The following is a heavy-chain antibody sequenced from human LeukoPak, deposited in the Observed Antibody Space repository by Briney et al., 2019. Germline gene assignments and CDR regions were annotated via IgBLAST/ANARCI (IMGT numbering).Heavy chain of an antibody. V-gene: IGHV1-2*02. D-gene: IGHD1-26*01. CDR3: AREIMGATLDAFDI. CDR2: INPDSGVT. CDR1: GYTFTGNY. J-gene: IGHJ3*02. Sequence: ASVKVSCKASGYTFTGNYTHGVRQAPGQGLDWMGWINPDSGVTRFAQKFQGRVTMTRDTSITTAFMELSRLRSDDTAMYYCAREIMGATLDAFDIWGQGTMVTVSS.